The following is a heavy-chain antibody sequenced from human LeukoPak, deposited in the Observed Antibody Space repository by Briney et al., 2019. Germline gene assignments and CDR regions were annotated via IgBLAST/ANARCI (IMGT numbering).Heavy chain of an antibody. V-gene: IGHV3-21*01. CDR1: GFTFSSYS. CDR3: ARDSRTVSDAFDI. D-gene: IGHD4-17*01. CDR2: ISSSSSYI. J-gene: IGHJ3*02. Sequence: GGSLRLSCAASGFTFSSYSMHRVRQAPGKGLEWVSSISSSSSYISYADSVKGRFTISRDNAKNSLYLQMNSLRAEDTAVYYCARDSRTVSDAFDIWGQGTMVTVSS.